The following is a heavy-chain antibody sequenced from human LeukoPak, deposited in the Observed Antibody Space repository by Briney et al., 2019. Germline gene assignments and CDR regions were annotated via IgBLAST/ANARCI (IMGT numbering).Heavy chain of an antibody. J-gene: IGHJ4*02. CDR1: GITLSNYG. V-gene: IGHV3-23*01. D-gene: IGHD3-10*01. CDR2: LSGSGGGT. CDR3: AKRGVVIRVFLVGFHKAAYYFDS. Sequence: PGGSLRLSCAVSGITLSNYGMSWVRQAPGNGLEWVAGLSGSGGGTNYADSVQGRFTISRDNPKNTLYLQMNSLRAEDTAVYFCAKRGVVIRVFLVGFHKAAYYFDSWGQGALVTVSS.